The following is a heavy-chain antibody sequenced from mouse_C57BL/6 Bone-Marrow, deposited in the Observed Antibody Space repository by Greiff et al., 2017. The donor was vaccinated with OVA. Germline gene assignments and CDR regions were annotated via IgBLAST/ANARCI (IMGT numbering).Heavy chain of an antibody. V-gene: IGHV5-12*01. CDR1: GFTFSDYY. J-gene: IGHJ3*01. CDR2: ISNGGGST. CDR3: ARHTSYGNYVAY. Sequence: EVQLVESGGGLVQPGGSLKLSCAASGFTFSDYYMYWVRQTPEKRLEWVAYISNGGGSTYYPDTVKGRFTISRDNAKNTLYLQMSRLKSEDTAMYYCARHTSYGNYVAYWGQGTLVTVSA. D-gene: IGHD2-10*01.